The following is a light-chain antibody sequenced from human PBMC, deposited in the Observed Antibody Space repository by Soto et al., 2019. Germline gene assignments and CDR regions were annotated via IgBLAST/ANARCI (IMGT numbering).Light chain of an antibody. Sequence: MVVAQGPGTLSLSPGEEATLSCRASQSVDSNYLAWYQQKPGQTPRLIIYGASGRADGIPHRFSGSGFGTDFTLTISKVEPEDFAVYYCQQYGTPRSVTFGQGTRLEI. CDR2: GAS. J-gene: IGKJ5*01. CDR3: QQYGTPRSVT. CDR1: QSVDSNY. V-gene: IGKV3-20*01.